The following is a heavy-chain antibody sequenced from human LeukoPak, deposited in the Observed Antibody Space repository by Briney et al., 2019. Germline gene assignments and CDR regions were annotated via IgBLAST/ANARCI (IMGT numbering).Heavy chain of an antibody. Sequence: ASVKVSCKASGYTFTGYYMHWVRQAPGQGLEWMGWISAYDGNTNYAQKLQGRVTMTTDTSTSTAYMELRSLRSDDTAVYYCARVFVGWFDPWGQGTLVTVSS. V-gene: IGHV1-18*04. CDR1: GYTFTGYY. CDR2: ISAYDGNT. CDR3: ARVFVGWFDP. D-gene: IGHD3-10*01. J-gene: IGHJ5*02.